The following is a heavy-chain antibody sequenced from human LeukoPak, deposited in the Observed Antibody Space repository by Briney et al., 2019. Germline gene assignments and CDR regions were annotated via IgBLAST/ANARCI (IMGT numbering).Heavy chain of an antibody. J-gene: IGHJ4*02. D-gene: IGHD2-2*01. CDR3: ARASRGCSSTSCYVLELAY. CDR2: IYYSGST. V-gene: IGHV4-59*01. Sequence: PSETLSPTCTVSGGSISSYYWSWIRQPPGAGLEWIGYIYYSGSTNYNPSLKSRVTISVDTSKNQFSLKLSSVTAADTAVYYCARASRGCSSTSCYVLELAYWGQGTLVTVSS. CDR1: GGSISSYY.